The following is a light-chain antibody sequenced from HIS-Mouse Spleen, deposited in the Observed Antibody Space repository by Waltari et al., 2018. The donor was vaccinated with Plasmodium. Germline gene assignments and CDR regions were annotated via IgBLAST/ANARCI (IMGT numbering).Light chain of an antibody. V-gene: IGLV3-10*01. Sequence: SYDLTQPPSVSVSPGQTDRITCSGDALPKKYASWYQQKSGQAPVLVIYEDSKRPSGIPERFSGSSSGTMATLTISGAQVEDEADYYCYSTDSSGNHRVFGGGTKLTVL. CDR1: ALPKKY. CDR2: EDS. J-gene: IGLJ3*02. CDR3: YSTDSSGNHRV.